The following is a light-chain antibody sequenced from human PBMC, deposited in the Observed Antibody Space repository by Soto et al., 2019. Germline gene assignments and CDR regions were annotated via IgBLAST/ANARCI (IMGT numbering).Light chain of an antibody. CDR1: STDIGGYNY. J-gene: IGLJ1*01. CDR2: EVR. Sequence: QSALTQPASVSGSLGQSITISCTGTSTDIGGYNYVSWYQQYPGKAPKLLIYEVRNRPSGISNRFSGSKSGNTASLTISGLQPEDEDDYFCYSYRSTTTLVFGTGTKLTVL. CDR3: YSYRSTTTLV. V-gene: IGLV2-14*01.